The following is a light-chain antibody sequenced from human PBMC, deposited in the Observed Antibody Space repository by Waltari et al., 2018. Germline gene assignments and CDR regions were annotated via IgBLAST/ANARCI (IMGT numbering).Light chain of an antibody. CDR1: QSIGPW. Sequence: TCRASQSIGPWLAWYQQKPGKAPNLLIYRASALESGVPSRFSGSGSGTGLTLTISSLQPDDLATYYCQQYTNSPWTFGQGTKVE. J-gene: IGKJ1*01. CDR3: QQYTNSPWT. V-gene: IGKV1-5*03. CDR2: RAS.